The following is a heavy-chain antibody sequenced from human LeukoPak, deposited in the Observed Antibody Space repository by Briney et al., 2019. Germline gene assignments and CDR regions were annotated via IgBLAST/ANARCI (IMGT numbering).Heavy chain of an antibody. D-gene: IGHD6-13*01. Sequence: PGGSLRLSCVASGLTFSTTSMNWVRQAPGKGLEWVSYIGSSGSTIYYADSVKGRFTISRDNAKNSLYLQMNSLRDEDTAVYYCARIRAYSSSWAMDYWGQGTLVTVSS. CDR2: IGSSGSTI. V-gene: IGHV3-48*02. CDR3: ARIRAYSSSWAMDY. CDR1: GLTFSTTS. J-gene: IGHJ4*02.